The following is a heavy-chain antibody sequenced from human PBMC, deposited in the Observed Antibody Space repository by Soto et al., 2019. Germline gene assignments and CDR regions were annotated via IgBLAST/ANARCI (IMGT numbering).Heavy chain of an antibody. Sequence: SETLSLTCAVYGGSFSGYYWSWIRQPPGKGLEWIGEINHSGSTNYNPSLKSRVTISVDTSKNQFSLKLSSVTAADTAVYYCARVMYSGYDSDLVPFDYWGQGTLVTVSS. D-gene: IGHD5-12*01. V-gene: IGHV4-34*01. CDR1: GGSFSGYY. CDR2: INHSGST. J-gene: IGHJ4*02. CDR3: ARVMYSGYDSDLVPFDY.